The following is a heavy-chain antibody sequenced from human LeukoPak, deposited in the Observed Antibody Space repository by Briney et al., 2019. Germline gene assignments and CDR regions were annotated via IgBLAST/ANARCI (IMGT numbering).Heavy chain of an antibody. J-gene: IGHJ4*02. CDR3: VRGGPWKAFDY. CDR1: GGSFSGYY. Sequence: SETLSLTCAVYGGSFSGYYWSWIRQPPGKGLEWIGEINHSGSTNYNPSLKSRVTISVDTSKNQFSLKLSSVTAADTAVYYCVRGGPWKAFDYWGQGTLVTVSS. V-gene: IGHV4-34*01. CDR2: INHSGST. D-gene: IGHD1-1*01.